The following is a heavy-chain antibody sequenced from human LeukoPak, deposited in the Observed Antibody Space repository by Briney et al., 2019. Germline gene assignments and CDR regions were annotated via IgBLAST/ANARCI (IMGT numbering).Heavy chain of an antibody. CDR2: IYYTGST. CDR3: ARASSRLMVFYYYYGMDV. Sequence: SETLSLTCTISGGSISSISYYWGWIRQPPGKGLEWIGSIYYTGSTYYNPSLKSRVTVSVDTSKNQFSLKLSSVTAADTAVYYCARASSRLMVFYYYYGMDVWGQGTTVTVSS. D-gene: IGHD2-8*01. V-gene: IGHV4-39*01. CDR1: GGSISSISYY. J-gene: IGHJ6*02.